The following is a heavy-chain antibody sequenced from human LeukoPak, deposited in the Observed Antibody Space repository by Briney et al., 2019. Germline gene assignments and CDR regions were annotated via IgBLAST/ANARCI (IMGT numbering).Heavy chain of an antibody. CDR2: ISGSGGST. CDR3: AKAAQVAGRPNLGGHFDY. Sequence: GGSLRLSCAASEFTFSSYAMSWVRQAPGKGLEWVSTISGSGGSTYYAESVKGRFTISRDNNKNTLYLQMNSLRADDAAVYYCAKAAQVAGRPNLGGHFDYWGQGTLVIVSP. CDR1: EFTFSSYA. D-gene: IGHD6-6*01. J-gene: IGHJ4*02. V-gene: IGHV3-23*01.